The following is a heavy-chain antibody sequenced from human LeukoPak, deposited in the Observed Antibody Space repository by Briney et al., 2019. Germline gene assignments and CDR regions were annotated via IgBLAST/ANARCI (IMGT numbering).Heavy chain of an antibody. Sequence: SETLSLTCAVYGGSFSGYYWSWIRQPPGEGVEWSGEINHSGSTNYNPSLKSRVTISVDTSKNQFSLKLSSVTAADTAVYYCARPWHDSSIVGFDPWGQGTLVTVSS. V-gene: IGHV4-34*01. J-gene: IGHJ5*02. CDR3: ARPWHDSSIVGFDP. D-gene: IGHD4-11*01. CDR2: INHSGST. CDR1: GGSFSGYY.